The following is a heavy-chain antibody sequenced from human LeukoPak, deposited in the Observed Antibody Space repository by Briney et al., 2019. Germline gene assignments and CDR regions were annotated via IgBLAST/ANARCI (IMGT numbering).Heavy chain of an antibody. D-gene: IGHD1-26*01. Sequence: GGSLRLSCAASGFTFSSYAMSWVRQAPGKGLEWVSLISGGGGRTYSADSVKGRFSISRDNSKNTLYLQMNSLRAEDTAVYYCAKARGFSGSYIDYWGQGTLVTVSS. CDR2: ISGGGGRT. J-gene: IGHJ4*02. CDR3: AKARGFSGSYIDY. V-gene: IGHV3-23*01. CDR1: GFTFSSYA.